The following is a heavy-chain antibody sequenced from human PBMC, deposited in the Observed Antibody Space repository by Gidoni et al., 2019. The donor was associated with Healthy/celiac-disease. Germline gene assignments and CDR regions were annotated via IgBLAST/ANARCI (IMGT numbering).Heavy chain of an antibody. CDR1: GFSLSTSGVG. CDR3: AHSEPYSSGWTHYYFDY. D-gene: IGHD6-19*01. CDR2: MYWDDDK. Sequence: QITLKESGPTLVKPTQTLTLTCTFSGFSLSTSGVGVGWIRQPPGKALEWLALMYWDDDKRYSPSLKSRLTITKDTSKNQVVLTMTNMYPVDTATYYCAHSEPYSSGWTHYYFDYWGQGTLVTVSS. J-gene: IGHJ4*02. V-gene: IGHV2-5*02.